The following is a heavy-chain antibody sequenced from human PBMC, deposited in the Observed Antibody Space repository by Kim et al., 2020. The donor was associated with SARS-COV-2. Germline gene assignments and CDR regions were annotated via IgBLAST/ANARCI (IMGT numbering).Heavy chain of an antibody. J-gene: IGHJ3*02. V-gene: IGHV4-39*01. CDR2: IYYSGST. CDR1: GGSISSSSHF. CDR3: ARLWELRGAFDI. D-gene: IGHD1-26*01. Sequence: SETLSLTCTVSGGSISSSSHFWGWIRQPPGKGLEWIGTIYYSGSTYYNPSLKSRLTISVDTSKNQFSLRLSYVTAADTAVYHCARLWELRGAFDIWGQGTMVTVSS.